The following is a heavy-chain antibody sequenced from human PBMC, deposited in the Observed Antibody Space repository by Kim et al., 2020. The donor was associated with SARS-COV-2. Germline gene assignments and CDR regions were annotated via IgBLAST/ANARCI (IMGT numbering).Heavy chain of an antibody. CDR3: SRLQSDCADYSVCSGKGYFDH. V-gene: IGHV3-66*02. Sequence: GGSLRLSCAVSGFTVSHNYMSWVRQAPGKGPECVAVVYNDGTTYYADSVRGRVTISSDFSKNFLYLQMSSLRIEDTAVYYCSRLQSDCADYSVCSGKGYFDHGAQGIRIPVSS. CDR1: GFTVSHNY. J-gene: IGHJ4*02. D-gene: IGHD2-21*01. CDR2: VYNDGTT.